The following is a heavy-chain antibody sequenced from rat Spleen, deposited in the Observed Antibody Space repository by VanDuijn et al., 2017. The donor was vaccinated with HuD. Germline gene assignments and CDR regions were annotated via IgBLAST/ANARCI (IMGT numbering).Heavy chain of an antibody. Sequence: VQLKESGPGLVQPSQTLSLTCTVSGFSLTDFSVHWVRQPPEKGLEWMGRMKYDGDTYYDSTLKSRLSISRDTSKSQVFLKIYSRQTEDTAIYFCTREGHTMDRATYWFAYWGQGTLVTVSS. D-gene: IGHD1-9*01. CDR1: GFSLTDFS. CDR3: TREGHTMDRATYWFAY. CDR2: MKYDGDT. J-gene: IGHJ3*01. V-gene: IGHV2S30*01.